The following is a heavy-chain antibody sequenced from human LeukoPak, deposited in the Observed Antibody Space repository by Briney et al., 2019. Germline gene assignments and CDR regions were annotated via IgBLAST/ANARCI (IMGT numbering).Heavy chain of an antibody. CDR3: ARQVVEMATIDSYGMDV. D-gene: IGHD5-24*01. CDR1: GGSISSSSYY. V-gene: IGHV4-39*01. CDR2: IYYSGST. Sequence: SETLSLTCTVSGGSISSSSYYWGWIRQPPGKGLEWIGSIYYSGSTYYNPSLRSRVTISVDTSKNQFSLKLSSVTAADTAVYYCARQVVEMATIDSYGMDVWGQGTTVTVSS. J-gene: IGHJ6*02.